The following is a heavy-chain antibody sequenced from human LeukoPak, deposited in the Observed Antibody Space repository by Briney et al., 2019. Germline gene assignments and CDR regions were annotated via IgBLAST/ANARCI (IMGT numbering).Heavy chain of an antibody. CDR1: GFTFSSYA. J-gene: IGHJ6*02. D-gene: IGHD3-3*01. CDR3: AKGDVLRFLEWLSSHYYGMDV. CDR2: ISGSGGST. V-gene: IGHV3-23*01. Sequence: PGGSLRLSCAASGFTFSSYAMSWVRQAPGKGLEWVSAISGSGGSTYYADSVKGRFTISRDNSKNTLYLQMNSLRAEDTAVYYCAKGDVLRFLEWLSSHYYGMDVWGQGTTVTVSS.